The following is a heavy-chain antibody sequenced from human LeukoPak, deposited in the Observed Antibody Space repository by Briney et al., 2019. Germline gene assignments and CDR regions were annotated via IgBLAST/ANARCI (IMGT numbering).Heavy chain of an antibody. J-gene: IGHJ6*03. V-gene: IGHV1-24*01. Sequence: ASVKVSCKVSGYTLTELSMHWVRQAPGKGLEWMGGFDPEDGETIYAQKFQGRVTMTEDTSTDTAYMELSSLRSEDTAVYYCARDSSESGYDYSYYYYMDVWGKGTTVTVSS. CDR2: FDPEDGET. CDR1: GYTLTELS. CDR3: ARDSSESGYDYSYYYYMDV. D-gene: IGHD5-12*01.